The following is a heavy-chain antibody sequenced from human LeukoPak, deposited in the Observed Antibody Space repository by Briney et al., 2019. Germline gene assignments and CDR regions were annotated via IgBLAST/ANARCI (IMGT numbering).Heavy chain of an antibody. CDR2: ISYDGSNK. J-gene: IGHJ4*02. CDR3: AKDRRQWLESADY. D-gene: IGHD6-19*01. Sequence: GGSLRLSCAASGFTFSSYGMHWVRQAPGKGLEWVAVISYDGSNKYYADSVKGRFTISRDNSKNTLYLQMNSLRAEDTAVYYCAKDRRQWLESADYWGQVTLVTVSS. CDR1: GFTFSSYG. V-gene: IGHV3-30*18.